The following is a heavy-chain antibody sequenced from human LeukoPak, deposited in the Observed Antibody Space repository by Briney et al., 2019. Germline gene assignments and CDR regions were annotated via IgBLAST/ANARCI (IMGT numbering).Heavy chain of an antibody. J-gene: IGHJ6*03. CDR3: ARAGATTGYYYMDV. Sequence: ASVKVSCKASGYTLTDFYMHWVRQAPGQGLEWMGWINTGNGNTKYSQEFQGRVTITRDTSATTTYMVLSSLRSEDMAVYYCARAGATTGYYYMDVWGKGTTVTVSS. CDR1: GYTLTDFY. CDR2: INTGNGNT. D-gene: IGHD4-11*01. V-gene: IGHV1-3*03.